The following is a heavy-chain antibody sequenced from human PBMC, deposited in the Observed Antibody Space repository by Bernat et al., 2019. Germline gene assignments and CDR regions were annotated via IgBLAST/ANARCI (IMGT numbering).Heavy chain of an antibody. Sequence: EVQLLESGGGLVQPGGSLRLSCAASAFTFRSYVMAWVRQAPGKGLEWVSAISGSGVSTDYADSVKGRFTISRDNSKNTLYLQMSSLRAEDTALYYCAKDLRGQQWLVDPDFWGQGTLVTVSS. CDR1: AFTFRSYV. V-gene: IGHV3-23*01. J-gene: IGHJ4*02. CDR3: AKDLRGQQWLVDPDF. D-gene: IGHD6-19*01. CDR2: ISGSGVST.